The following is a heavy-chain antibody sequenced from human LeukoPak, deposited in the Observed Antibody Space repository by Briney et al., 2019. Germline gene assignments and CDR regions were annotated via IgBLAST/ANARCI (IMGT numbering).Heavy chain of an antibody. CDR3: ARDRHKYYYDGRVYPPY. J-gene: IGHJ4*02. CDR2: ISSSSTTI. D-gene: IGHD3-22*01. Sequence: GGSLRLSCAASGFTFSSYAMIWVRQAPGKGLEWVSYISSSSTTIYYADSVKGRFTISRDNAKNSLYLQMNSLRAEDTAVYYCARDRHKYYYDGRVYPPYWGQGTLVTVSS. V-gene: IGHV3-48*01. CDR1: GFTFSSYA.